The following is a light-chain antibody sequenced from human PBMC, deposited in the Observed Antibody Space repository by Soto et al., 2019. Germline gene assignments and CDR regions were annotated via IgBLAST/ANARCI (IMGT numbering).Light chain of an antibody. CDR1: RSDVGAYNY. J-gene: IGLJ1*01. Sequence: QSALAQPASVSGSPGQSIAISCTGTRSDVGAYNYVSWYQQHPGKAPKLMISKVTNRPSGVSDRFSGSKSGNTASLTISGLQAEDEADYYCSSFTSRFTFVFGTGTKVTVL. V-gene: IGLV2-14*01. CDR2: KVT. CDR3: SSFTSRFTFV.